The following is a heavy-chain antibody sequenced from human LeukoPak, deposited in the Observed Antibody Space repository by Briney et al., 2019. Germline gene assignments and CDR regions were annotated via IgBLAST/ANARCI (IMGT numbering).Heavy chain of an antibody. D-gene: IGHD4-17*01. CDR1: AFTFSRSA. V-gene: IGHV3-23*01. Sequence: GGSLRLSCAASAFTFSRSAMSWVRQAPGKGLEWVSVISGGGGITNYADSVKGRFTISRDNSNNTLSPQMNSLRVEDTAVYYCAKGGSTVTTEDVVDYWGQGTLVTVSS. CDR3: AKGGSTVTTEDVVDY. J-gene: IGHJ4*02. CDR2: ISGGGGIT.